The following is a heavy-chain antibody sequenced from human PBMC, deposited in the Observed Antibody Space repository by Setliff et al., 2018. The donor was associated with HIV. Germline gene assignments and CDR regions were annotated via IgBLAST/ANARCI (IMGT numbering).Heavy chain of an antibody. V-gene: IGHV3-33*01. CDR2: IWYDGSNK. J-gene: IGHJ6*03. D-gene: IGHD3-22*01. CDR1: GFTFSRYG. CDR3: ARDSHYYDSSGSPNYYYYYYMDV. Sequence: PGGSLRLSCGASGFTFSRYGMHWVRQAPGKGLEWVAVIWYDGSNKYYADSVKGRFTISRDNSKNTLYLQMNSLRAEDTAVYYCARDSHYYDSSGSPNYYYYYYMDVWGKGTTVTVSS.